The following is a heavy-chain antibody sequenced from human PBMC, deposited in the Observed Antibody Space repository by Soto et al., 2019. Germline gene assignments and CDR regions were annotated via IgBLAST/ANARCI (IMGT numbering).Heavy chain of an antibody. Sequence: GESLKISCKGSGYSFSSYWIGWVRQMPGKGLEWMGIIYPGDSDTRYSPSFQGQVTISADKSISTAYLQWSSLKASDTAMYYCAISLYYDFWSGSDYYYGMDVWGQGTTVTVSS. V-gene: IGHV5-51*01. J-gene: IGHJ6*02. CDR3: AISLYYDFWSGSDYYYGMDV. CDR2: IYPGDSDT. CDR1: GYSFSSYW. D-gene: IGHD3-3*01.